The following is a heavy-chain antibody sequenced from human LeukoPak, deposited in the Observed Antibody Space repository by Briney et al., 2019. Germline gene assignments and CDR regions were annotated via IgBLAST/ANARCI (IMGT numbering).Heavy chain of an antibody. CDR2: INPSGGST. J-gene: IGHJ5*02. D-gene: IGHD2/OR15-2a*01. Sequence: ASVKVSCKASGYTFSDYYMHWVRQAPGQGLEWMGVINPSGGSTRYAQKFQGRVTMTRDMSTSTVDMELSNLRSEDTAVYYCARDGCSSTTNCDENNWFDPWGQGTLVIVSS. CDR3: ARDGCSSTTNCDENNWFDP. CDR1: GYTFSDYY. V-gene: IGHV1-46*01.